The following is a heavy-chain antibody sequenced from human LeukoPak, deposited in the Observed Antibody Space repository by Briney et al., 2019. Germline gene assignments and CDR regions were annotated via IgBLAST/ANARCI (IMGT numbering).Heavy chain of an antibody. CDR3: ARDPTRVYSSGWYDY. J-gene: IGHJ4*02. D-gene: IGHD6-19*01. CDR1: GYTFTGYY. Sequence: ASVKVSCKASGYTFTGYYMHWVRQAPGQGLEWMGWINPNSGGTNYAQKFQGRVTMTRDTSISTAYMELSRLRSDDTAVYYCARDPTRVYSSGWYDYWGQGTLVTVSS. CDR2: INPNSGGT. V-gene: IGHV1-2*02.